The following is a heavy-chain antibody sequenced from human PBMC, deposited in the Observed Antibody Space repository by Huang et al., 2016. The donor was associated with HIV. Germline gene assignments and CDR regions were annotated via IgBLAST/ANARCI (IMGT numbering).Heavy chain of an antibody. CDR1: GYTFTNYD. J-gene: IGHJ4*02. CDR2: LNPNTGNT. D-gene: IGHD4-17*01. Sequence: QVHLVQSGAEVKKPGASVKVSCKASGYTFTNYDINWVQQATGRGLEWMGWLNPNTGNTGCAQSFQGRVTMTRKTSITTAYMELTSLTSEDTAVYYCARSAYGDLDYWGLGTLVIVSS. CDR3: ARSAYGDLDY. V-gene: IGHV1-8*02.